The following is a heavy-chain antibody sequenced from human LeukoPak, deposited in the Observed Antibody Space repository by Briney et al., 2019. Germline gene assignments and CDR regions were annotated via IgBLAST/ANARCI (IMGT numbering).Heavy chain of an antibody. J-gene: IGHJ4*02. Sequence: GGSLRLSCAASGFTFSSYGMHWVRQAPGKGLEWVAVIWYDGSNKYYADSVKGRFTISRDNSKNTLYLQMNSLRAEDTAVYYFASVAHYGANSEFGYWGQGTLVIV. CDR1: GFTFSSYG. V-gene: IGHV3-33*01. CDR2: IWYDGSNK. CDR3: ASVAHYGANSEFGY. D-gene: IGHD4-23*01.